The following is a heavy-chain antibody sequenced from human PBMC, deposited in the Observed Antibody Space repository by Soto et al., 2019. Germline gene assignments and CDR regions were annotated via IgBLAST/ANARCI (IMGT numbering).Heavy chain of an antibody. Sequence: EVQLLESGGGLVQPGGSLRLSCAASGFAFSSYAMTWVRQAPGKGLEWVSGISGSGATTDYADSVKGRFTISRDKSKNTLYLQMNSLRVEDTAVYFCAKVQSSGWTPYFDYWGQGTLVTVSS. CDR2: ISGSGATT. CDR1: GFAFSSYA. CDR3: AKVQSSGWTPYFDY. D-gene: IGHD6-19*01. V-gene: IGHV3-23*01. J-gene: IGHJ4*02.